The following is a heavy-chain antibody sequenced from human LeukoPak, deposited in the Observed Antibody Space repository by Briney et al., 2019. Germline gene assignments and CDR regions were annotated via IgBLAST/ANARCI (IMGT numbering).Heavy chain of an antibody. CDR3: ARGDGSGTKGLNYFDY. CDR2: IYSGGST. Sequence: PGGSSRRFCGASGVFVSSNYTMWVRRAPGEGLGGDVAIYSGGSTYYADSVKGRFTISRDNSKNTLYLQMNSLRAEDAAVYYCARGDGSGTKGLNYFDYWGQGTLVTVSS. V-gene: IGHV3-53*01. J-gene: IGHJ4*02. D-gene: IGHD3-10*01. CDR1: GVFVSSNY.